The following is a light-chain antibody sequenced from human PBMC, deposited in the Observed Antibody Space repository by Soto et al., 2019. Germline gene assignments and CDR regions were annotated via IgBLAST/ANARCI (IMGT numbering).Light chain of an antibody. CDR3: QQYHEWPLT. CDR2: GAS. V-gene: IGKV3D-15*01. Sequence: EIVMTQSPATLSVSPGERATLSCRASQNIGSQVGWYQQKPGQTARLLIYGASTRATGISGRFSGSGSGTDFTLTISNLQSEDFAVYYCQQYHEWPLTFGGGTKVEIK. CDR1: QNIGSQ. J-gene: IGKJ4*01.